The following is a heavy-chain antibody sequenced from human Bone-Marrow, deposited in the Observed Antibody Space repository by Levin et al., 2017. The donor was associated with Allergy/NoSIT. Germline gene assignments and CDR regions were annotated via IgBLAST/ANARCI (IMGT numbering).Heavy chain of an antibody. D-gene: IGHD2-15*01. Sequence: GGSLRLSCAASGFTFSNYAISWVRHAPGKGLEWISAIATGGRTYYSDSVKGRFSTSRDNSKNTVSLLMNNLRGQDTAVYYCGKENPASCCYSIDDWGQGTLVTVSS. J-gene: IGHJ4*01. CDR1: GFTFSNYA. CDR2: IATGGRT. V-gene: IGHV3-23*01. CDR3: GKENPASCCYSIDD.